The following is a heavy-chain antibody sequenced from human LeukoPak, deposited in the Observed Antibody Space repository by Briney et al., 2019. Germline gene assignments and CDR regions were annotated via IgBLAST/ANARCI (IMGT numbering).Heavy chain of an antibody. V-gene: IGHV4-59*08. CDR2: TYYSGST. J-gene: IGHJ4*02. D-gene: IGHD3-10*01. CDR3: ARLRFGESHFDY. Sequence: SETLSLTCTVSGGSISSYYWSWIRQPPGKGLEWIGYTYYSGSTNYNPSLKSRVTISVDTSKNQFSLKLSSVTAADTAVYYCARLRFGESHFDYWGQGTLVTVSS. CDR1: GGSISSYY.